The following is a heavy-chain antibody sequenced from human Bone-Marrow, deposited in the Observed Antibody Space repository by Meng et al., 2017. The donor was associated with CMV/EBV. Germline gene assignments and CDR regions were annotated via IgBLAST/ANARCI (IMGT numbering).Heavy chain of an antibody. V-gene: IGHV1-8*01. CDR3: ARASYDFWSGYYLYYYYYYGMDV. Sequence: SCKASGYTFTSYDINWVRQATGQGLEWMGWMNPNSGNTGYAQKFQGRVTMTRNTSISTAYMELSSLRSEDTAVYYCARASYDFWSGYYLYYYYYYGMDVWGQGTTVTVSS. J-gene: IGHJ6*02. CDR1: GYTFTSYD. D-gene: IGHD3-3*01. CDR2: MNPNSGNT.